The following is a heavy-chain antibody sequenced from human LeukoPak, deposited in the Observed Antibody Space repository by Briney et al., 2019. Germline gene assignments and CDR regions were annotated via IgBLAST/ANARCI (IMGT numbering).Heavy chain of an antibody. CDR1: GFTFSSYG. CDR2: ISSSSNTI. V-gene: IGHV3-48*04. CDR3: AKDSYYYDSSGYYPPFGY. D-gene: IGHD3-22*01. J-gene: IGHJ4*02. Sequence: PGGSLRLSCTASGFTFSSYGMNWVRQAPGKGLEWVSYISSSSNTIYYADSVKGRFTISRDNSKNSLYLQMNSLRTEDTALYYCAKDSYYYDSSGYYPPFGYWGQGTLVTVSS.